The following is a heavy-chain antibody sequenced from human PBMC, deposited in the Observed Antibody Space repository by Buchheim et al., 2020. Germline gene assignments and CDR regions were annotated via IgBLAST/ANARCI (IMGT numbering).Heavy chain of an antibody. Sequence: QVQLVESGGGVVQPGRSLRLSCAASGFTFSSYGMHWVRQAPGKGLEWVAVISYDGSNKYYADSVKGRFIVFSDNSKNTQYLQMNSLRAEDTAVYYCAKDLVAGFDYWGQGTL. J-gene: IGHJ4*02. CDR1: GFTFSSYG. D-gene: IGHD6-19*01. V-gene: IGHV3-30*18. CDR2: ISYDGSNK. CDR3: AKDLVAGFDY.